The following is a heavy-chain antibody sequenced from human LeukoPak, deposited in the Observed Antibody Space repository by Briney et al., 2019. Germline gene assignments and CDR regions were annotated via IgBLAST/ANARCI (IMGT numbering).Heavy chain of an antibody. CDR3: ARRMGPNWFDP. Sequence: GESLKISCKVSGYSFNNYWIGWVRQMPGKGLEWMGIIYPGDSDITYSPSFQGQVTISADKSISTAYLQWSSLKASDTAMYYCARRMGPNWFDPWGQGTLVTVSS. V-gene: IGHV5-51*01. J-gene: IGHJ5*02. D-gene: IGHD3-16*01. CDR1: GYSFNNYW. CDR2: IYPGDSDI.